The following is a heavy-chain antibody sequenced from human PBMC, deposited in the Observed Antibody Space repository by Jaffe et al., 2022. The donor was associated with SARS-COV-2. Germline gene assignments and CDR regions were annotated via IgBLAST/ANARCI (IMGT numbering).Heavy chain of an antibody. V-gene: IGHV3-48*03. J-gene: IGHJ6*02. Sequence: EVQLVESGGGLVQPGGSLRLSCAASGFTFSSYEMNWVRQAPGKGLEWVSYISSSGSTIYYADSVKGRFTISRDNAKNSLYLQMNSLRAEDTAVYYCARNPQQENHYDFWSGYPYGMDVWGQGTTVTVSS. CDR1: GFTFSSYE. CDR2: ISSSGSTI. D-gene: IGHD3-3*01. CDR3: ARNPQQENHYDFWSGYPYGMDV.